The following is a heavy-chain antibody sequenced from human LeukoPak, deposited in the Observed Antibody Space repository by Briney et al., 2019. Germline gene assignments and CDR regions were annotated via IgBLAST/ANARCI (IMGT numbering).Heavy chain of an antibody. J-gene: IGHJ6*02. CDR3: ARHEGYTFMDV. V-gene: IGHV4-59*08. CDR1: GGSISSYY. Sequence: SETLSLTCTVSGGSISSYYWSWIRQPPGKGLEWIGYIYYSGSTNYDPSLKSRVTISVGTSKNQFSLKLSSVTAADTAVYYCARHEGYTFMDVWGPGTTVTVSS. D-gene: IGHD5-18*01. CDR2: IYYSGST.